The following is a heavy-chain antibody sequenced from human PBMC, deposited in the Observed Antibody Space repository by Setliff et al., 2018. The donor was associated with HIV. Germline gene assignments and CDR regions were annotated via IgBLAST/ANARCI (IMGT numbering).Heavy chain of an antibody. J-gene: IGHJ5*02. CDR3: ARDPAFGAFDT. CDR1: GFTFSSSW. V-gene: IGHV3-7*04. D-gene: IGHD3-10*01. Sequence: GESLKISCAASGFTFSSSWMTWVRQAPGRGLEYVAGMNRDGSEKGYADSVKGRFSISRDNAKNSLYLQMSSLRTEDTAVYFCARDPAFGAFDTWGQGTLVTVSS. CDR2: MNRDGSEK.